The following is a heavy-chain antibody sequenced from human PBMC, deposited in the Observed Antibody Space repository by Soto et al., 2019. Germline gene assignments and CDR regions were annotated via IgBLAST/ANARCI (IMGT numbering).Heavy chain of an antibody. CDR3: ARDRYYGGADY. V-gene: IGHV4-59*11. Sequence: SETLSLTCTVSGGSISPHYWSRIRQPPGKGLEWIGYIYYSGTTTYNPSLKSRVTISVDTSRTQFSLKLRSVTAADTAVYYCARDRYYGGADYWGQGTLVTVSS. CDR2: IYYSGTT. J-gene: IGHJ4*02. CDR1: GGSISPHY. D-gene: IGHD3-10*01.